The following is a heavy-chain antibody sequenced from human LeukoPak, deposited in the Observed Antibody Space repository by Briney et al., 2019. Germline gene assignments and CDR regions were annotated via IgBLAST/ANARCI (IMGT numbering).Heavy chain of an antibody. Sequence: GGSLRLSCAASGFTFSSYAMHWVRQAPGKGLEWVSSISSSATYIYYADSVKGRFTISRDNAKTSLSLQMNSLRAEDTAVYYCARILVVPAANYYYSYGMDVWGQGTTVTVSS. CDR2: ISSSATYI. V-gene: IGHV3-21*06. J-gene: IGHJ6*02. D-gene: IGHD2-2*01. CDR1: GFTFSSYA. CDR3: ARILVVPAANYYYSYGMDV.